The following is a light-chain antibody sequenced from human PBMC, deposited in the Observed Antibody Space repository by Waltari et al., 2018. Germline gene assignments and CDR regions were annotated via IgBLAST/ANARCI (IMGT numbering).Light chain of an antibody. V-gene: IGKV3-15*01. Sequence: EIVMTQSPATLSVSPGERANLPCRASQRISNHLAWYQQKPGQAPRLLIYGSSTRATGIPARFSGSGSGTEFTLTISSLQSEDFAVYCCHQYHDWPQTFGQGTKV. CDR3: HQYHDWPQT. J-gene: IGKJ1*01. CDR1: QRISNH. CDR2: GSS.